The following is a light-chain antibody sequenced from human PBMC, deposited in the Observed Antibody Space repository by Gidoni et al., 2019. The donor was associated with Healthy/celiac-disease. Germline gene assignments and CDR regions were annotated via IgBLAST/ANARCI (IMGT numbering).Light chain of an antibody. CDR1: SSDVGSYNR. CDR3: CSYAGSSTPYV. V-gene: IGLV2-23*02. CDR2: EVS. Sequence: QSALTQPAPVSGSPGQSITISCTGTSSDVGSYNRVSWYQQHPGKAPKLMIYEVSKRPSGVSNRFSGSKSGNTASLTISGLQAEDEADYYCCSYAGSSTPYVFGTGTKVTVL. J-gene: IGLJ1*01.